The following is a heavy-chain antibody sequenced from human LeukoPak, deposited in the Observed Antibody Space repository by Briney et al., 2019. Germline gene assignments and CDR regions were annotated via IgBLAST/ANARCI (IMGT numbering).Heavy chain of an antibody. V-gene: IGHV4-34*01. D-gene: IGHD2-21*02. CDR2: INHSGST. J-gene: IGHJ5*02. CDR1: GGSFSGYY. CDR3: ARDAPPYCGGDCYSGPNWFDP. Sequence: PSETLSLTCAVYGGSFSGYYWSWIRQPPGKGLEWIGEINHSGSTNYNPSLKSRVTISVDTSKNQFSLKLSSVTAADTAVYYCARDAPPYCGGDCYSGPNWFDPWGQGTLVTVSS.